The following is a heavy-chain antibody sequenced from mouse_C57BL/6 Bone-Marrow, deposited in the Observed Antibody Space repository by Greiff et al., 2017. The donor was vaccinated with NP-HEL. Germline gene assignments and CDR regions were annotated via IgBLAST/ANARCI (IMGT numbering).Heavy chain of an antibody. D-gene: IGHD1-1*01. CDR1: GYTFTSYW. CDR3: ARSVIYYYGSSHFDY. V-gene: IGHV1-55*01. CDR2: IYPGSGST. J-gene: IGHJ2*01. Sequence: QVQLQQPGAELVKPGASVKMSCKASGYTFTSYWITWVKQRPGQGLEWIGDIYPGSGSTNYNEKFKSKATLTVDTSSSTAYMQLSSLTSEDSAVYYCARSVIYYYGSSHFDYWGQGTTLTVSS.